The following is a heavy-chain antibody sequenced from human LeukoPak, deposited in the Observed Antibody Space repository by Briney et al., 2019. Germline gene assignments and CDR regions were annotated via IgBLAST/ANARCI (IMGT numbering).Heavy chain of an antibody. CDR1: GASVGSVGYY. CDR3: ARNSQFGELSFDY. J-gene: IGHJ4*02. D-gene: IGHD3-10*01. Sequence: PSETLSLTCTVSGASVGSVGYYWNWIRQRPGKGLEWIGYIYYTGTAYYNPSLKSRAAISLDASKSQFSLSLSSVTAADTALYFCARNSQFGELSFDYWGQGTLLTVSS. CDR2: IYYTGTA. V-gene: IGHV4-31*03.